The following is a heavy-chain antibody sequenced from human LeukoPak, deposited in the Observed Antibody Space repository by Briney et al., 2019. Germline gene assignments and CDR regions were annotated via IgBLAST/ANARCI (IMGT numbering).Heavy chain of an antibody. V-gene: IGHV3-23*01. CDR2: ISGGGETI. J-gene: IGHJ4*02. CDR1: GFTFVSYA. CDR3: AKDLNGDGGSLYY. D-gene: IGHD1-26*01. Sequence: GGSLRLSCAASGFTFVSYAMSWVRQAPGKGLEWVSAISGGGETIYYADSVKGRFAISRDNSKNTLYLQMNGLRAEDTAIYYCAKDLNGDGGSLYYWGQGTLVTVSS.